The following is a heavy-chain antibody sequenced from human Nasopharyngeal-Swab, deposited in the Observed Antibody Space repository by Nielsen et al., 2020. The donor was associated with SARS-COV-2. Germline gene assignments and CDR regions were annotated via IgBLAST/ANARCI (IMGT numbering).Heavy chain of an antibody. CDR1: GGSVSSGSYY. V-gene: IGHV4-61*01. CDR2: IYYSGST. D-gene: IGHD6-19*01. J-gene: IGHJ3*02. CDR3: AREGYSSGWYNDAFDI. Sequence: SETLSLTCTVSGGSVSSGSYYWSWIRQPPGKGLEWIGYIYYSGSTNYNPSLKSRVTISVDTSKNQFSLKLSSVTAADTAVYYCAREGYSSGWYNDAFDIWGQGTMVTVSS.